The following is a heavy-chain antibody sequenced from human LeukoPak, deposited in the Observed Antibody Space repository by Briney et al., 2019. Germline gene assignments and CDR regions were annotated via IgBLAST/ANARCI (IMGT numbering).Heavy chain of an antibody. CDR2: INPSGGST. D-gene: IGHD1-26*01. V-gene: IGHV1-46*01. J-gene: IGHJ4*02. CDR1: GYTFTSYY. CDR3: ARDWEHVGPDY. Sequence: ASVKVSCKASGYTFTSYYMHWVRQAPGQGLEWMGIINPSGGSTSYAQKFQGRVTMTRDTSTSTVYMELSSLRSDDTAVYYCARDWEHVGPDYWGQGTLVTVSS.